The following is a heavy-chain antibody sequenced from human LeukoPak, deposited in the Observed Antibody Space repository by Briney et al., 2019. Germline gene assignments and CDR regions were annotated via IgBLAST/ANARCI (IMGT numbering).Heavy chain of an antibody. CDR3: ARDFHDGSGSYGDY. Sequence: ASVKVSCKASGYTFTSYDINWVRQATGQGLEWMGWMNPNSGNTNYAQKLQGRVTMTTDTSTSTAYMELRSLRSDDTAVYYCARDFHDGSGSYGDYWGQGTLVTVSS. CDR2: MNPNSGNT. V-gene: IGHV1-18*01. CDR1: GYTFTSYD. J-gene: IGHJ4*02. D-gene: IGHD3-10*01.